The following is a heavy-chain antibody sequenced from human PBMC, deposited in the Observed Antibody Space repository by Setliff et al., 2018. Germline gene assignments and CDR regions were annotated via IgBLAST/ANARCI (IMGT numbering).Heavy chain of an antibody. CDR2: IYRGDSP. J-gene: IGHJ4*02. CDR3: ARADSDSYYPYYFDF. D-gene: IGHD3-22*01. V-gene: IGHV3-53*01. Sequence: PGGSLRLSCAASGFAVSSDYMTWVRQAPGKGLEWVSMIYRGDSPYYADSVKGRFTISRDNSKNMLYLEVNSLRAEDTGKYFCARADSDSYYPYYFDFWGQGVLVTVSS. CDR1: GFAVSSDY.